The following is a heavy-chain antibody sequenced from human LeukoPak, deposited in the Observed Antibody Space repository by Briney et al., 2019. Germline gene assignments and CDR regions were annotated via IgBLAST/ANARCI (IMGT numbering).Heavy chain of an antibody. J-gene: IGHJ3*02. CDR2: IYSGGRT. CDR1: GLTVISNY. CDR3: TRSSHYVLLTGYSEEDAFDI. Sequence: GGSLRLPCGASGLTVISNYMSWVRQAPGRGLEWVSFIYSGGRTYYAHSVKGRFYISRDNCKNTLFLQMISLRVEHTAVNHCTRSSHYVLLTGYSEEDAFDIWGQGTMVTVSS. V-gene: IGHV3-53*01. D-gene: IGHD3-9*01.